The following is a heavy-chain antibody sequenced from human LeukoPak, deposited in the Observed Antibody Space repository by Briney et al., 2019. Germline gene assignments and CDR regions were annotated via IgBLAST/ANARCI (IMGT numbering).Heavy chain of an antibody. CDR3: AKGPGYYDSSGYRIDAFDI. Sequence: GGSLRLSCAASGFTFSSYAMSWVRQAPGKGLEWVSAISGSGGSTYYADSVKGRFTISRDNSKNTRYLQMNSLRAEDTAVYYCAKGPGYYDSSGYRIDAFDIWGQGTMVTVSS. V-gene: IGHV3-23*01. CDR2: ISGSGGST. J-gene: IGHJ3*02. CDR1: GFTFSSYA. D-gene: IGHD3-22*01.